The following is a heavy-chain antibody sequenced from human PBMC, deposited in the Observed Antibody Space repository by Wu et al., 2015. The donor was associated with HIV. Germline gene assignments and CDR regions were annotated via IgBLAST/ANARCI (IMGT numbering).Heavy chain of an antibody. CDR2: INPNSGGT. CDR3: ARADYYDSSGYYDN. Sequence: QVQLVQSGPEVKKPGASVKVSCKASGYTYNTYYMHWVRQAPGQGLEWMGWINPNSGGTNYAQKFQGRVTMTRDTSISTAYMELSRLRSDDTAVYYCARADYYDSSGYYDNWGQGTLVTVSS. CDR1: GYTYNTYY. J-gene: IGHJ4*02. D-gene: IGHD3-22*01. V-gene: IGHV1-2*02.